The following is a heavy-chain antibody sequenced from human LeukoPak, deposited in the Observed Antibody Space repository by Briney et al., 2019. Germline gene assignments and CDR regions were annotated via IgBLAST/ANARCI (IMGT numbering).Heavy chain of an antibody. V-gene: IGHV3-23*01. CDR3: AKKVGLVSAPLYYFDV. Sequence: PGGSLRLSCTASGFTFSNYAMSWVRQAPGKGLEWVSAISFSGGSTYYADSVKGRFTISRDSSKNTLYLQMNSLRAEDTAIYYCAKKVGLVSAPLYYFDVWGQGTLVTVSS. D-gene: IGHD5/OR15-5a*01. J-gene: IGHJ4*02. CDR1: GFTFSNYA. CDR2: ISFSGGST.